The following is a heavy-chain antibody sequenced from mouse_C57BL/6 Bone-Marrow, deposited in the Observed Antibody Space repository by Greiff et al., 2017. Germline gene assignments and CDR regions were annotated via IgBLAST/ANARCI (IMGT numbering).Heavy chain of an antibody. D-gene: IGHD3-2*02. V-gene: IGHV1-50*01. CDR1: GYTFTSYW. CDR2: IDPSDGYT. J-gene: IGHJ3*01. CDR3: ARSGSAY. Sequence: QVQLQQPGAELVKPGASVKLSCKASGYTFTSYWMQWVKQRPGQGLEWIGEIDPSDGYTNYTQKFKGKATLTVDTSSSTANMQLSSLTSEDAAVYYCARSGSAYWGQGTLVTVSA.